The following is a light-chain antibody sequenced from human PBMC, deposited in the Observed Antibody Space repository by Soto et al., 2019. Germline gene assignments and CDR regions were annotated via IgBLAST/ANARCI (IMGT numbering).Light chain of an antibody. Sequence: DIVMTQSPATLSVSPGERATLSCRASQSVANNVAWYQQKPGQPPRLLIYGASTRAAGVPARFSGSGYGRQFSLPISSLQSEDFAIYHCQQHNNWPPWTFGQGTKVEV. CDR2: GAS. CDR3: QQHNNWPPWT. CDR1: QSVANN. J-gene: IGKJ1*01. V-gene: IGKV3-15*01.